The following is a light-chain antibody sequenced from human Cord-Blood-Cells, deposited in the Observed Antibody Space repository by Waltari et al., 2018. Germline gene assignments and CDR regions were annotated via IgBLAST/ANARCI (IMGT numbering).Light chain of an antibody. J-gene: IGKJ4*01. CDR2: AAS. CDR3: QQSYSTPPT. V-gene: IGKV1-39*01. Sequence: DIQMTQSPSSLPASVGDRVTLTCPASQNISSYLHWYQQKPGQAPKLLIYAASSLQSGVPSRFSGSGSGTDFTLTISSLQPEDVATYYCQQSYSTPPTFGGGTKVEIK. CDR1: QNISSY.